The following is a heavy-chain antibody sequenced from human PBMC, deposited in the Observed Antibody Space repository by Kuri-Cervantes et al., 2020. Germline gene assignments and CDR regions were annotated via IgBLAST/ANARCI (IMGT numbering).Heavy chain of an antibody. D-gene: IGHD3-16*01. CDR1: GFTFSTYV. V-gene: IGHV3-7*03. J-gene: IGHJ4*02. Sequence: GGSLRLSCAASGFTFSTYVMHWVRQAPGKGLEWVANIDQDGSEKYYVDSVKGRFTISRDSAKNSLYLQMNSLRAEDTALYHCARGGGSVDYWGQGTLVTVSS. CDR3: ARGGGSVDY. CDR2: IDQDGSEK.